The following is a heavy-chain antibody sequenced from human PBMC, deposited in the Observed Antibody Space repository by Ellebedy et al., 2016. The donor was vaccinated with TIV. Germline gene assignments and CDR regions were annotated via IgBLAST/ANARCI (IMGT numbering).Heavy chain of an antibody. Sequence: ETLSLTCAASGFTFSNYWMSWVRQAPGKGLEWVANIKQDGSEENYVDSVKGRFSISRDNTKNSLYVQMNSLRPEDTAVYYCARDQWLGRAYYFDYWGRGTLVTVSS. CDR2: IKQDGSEE. J-gene: IGHJ4*02. V-gene: IGHV3-7*01. D-gene: IGHD6-19*01. CDR3: ARDQWLGRAYYFDY. CDR1: GFTFSNYW.